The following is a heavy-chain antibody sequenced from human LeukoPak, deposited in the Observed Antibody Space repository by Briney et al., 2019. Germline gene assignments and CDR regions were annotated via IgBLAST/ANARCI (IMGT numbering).Heavy chain of an antibody. CDR2: IVVGSGNT. CDR1: GFTFTSSA. CDR3: ARGHCSSTSCYTFDY. D-gene: IGHD2-2*02. J-gene: IGHJ4*02. Sequence: SVKVSCKASGFTFTSSAMQWVRQARGQRLEWIGWIVVGSGNTNYAQKFQERVTITRDMSTSTAYMELSRLRSDDTAVYYCARGHCSSTSCYTFDYWGQGTLVTVSS. V-gene: IGHV1-58*02.